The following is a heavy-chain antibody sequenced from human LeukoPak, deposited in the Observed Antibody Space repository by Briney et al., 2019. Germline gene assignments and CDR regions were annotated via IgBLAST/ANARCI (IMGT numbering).Heavy chain of an antibody. J-gene: IGHJ6*02. V-gene: IGHV2-70*01. CDR1: GFSLSTSGMC. D-gene: IGHD3-10*01. CDR2: IDWDDDK. CDR3: ARIGGRGYYYYGMDV. Sequence: SGPTLVNPTQTLTLTCTFSGFSLSTSGMCVSWIRQPPGKALEWLALIDWDDDKYYSISLKTRLTISKDTSKNQVVLTMTNMDPVDTATYYCARIGGRGYYYYGMDVWGQGTTVTVSS.